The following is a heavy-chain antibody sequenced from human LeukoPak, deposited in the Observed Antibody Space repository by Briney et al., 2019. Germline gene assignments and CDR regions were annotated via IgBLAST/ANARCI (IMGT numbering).Heavy chain of an antibody. CDR1: GFIFSSYS. D-gene: IGHD3-3*01. J-gene: IGHJ6*03. CDR2: ISTSSSYI. V-gene: IGHV3-21*01. CDR3: AREATICGVVIGYYYYYMDV. Sequence: PGGSLRLSCAASGFIFSSYSMSWVRQAPGKGLEWVSSISTSSSYIYYADSVKGRSTISRDNSKNTLYLQMNSLRAEDTAVYYCAREATICGVVIGYYYYYMDVWGKGTTVTVSS.